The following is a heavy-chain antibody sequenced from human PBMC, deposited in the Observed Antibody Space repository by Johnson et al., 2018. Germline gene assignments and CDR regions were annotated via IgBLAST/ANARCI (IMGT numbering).Heavy chain of an antibody. CDR1: GGTFSSYA. D-gene: IGHD3-9*01. V-gene: IGHV1-69*01. J-gene: IGHJ6*03. Sequence: QVQLVQSGAEVKKPGSSVKVSCKASGGTFSSYAISWVRQAPGQGLEWMGGIIPIFGTANYAQKFQGRVTITADESTTTAYMELSSLRSEDPAVYYCASTSYYDILTGYLRYYYMDVWGKGTTVTVSS. CDR2: IIPIFGTA. CDR3: ASTSYYDILTGYLRYYYMDV.